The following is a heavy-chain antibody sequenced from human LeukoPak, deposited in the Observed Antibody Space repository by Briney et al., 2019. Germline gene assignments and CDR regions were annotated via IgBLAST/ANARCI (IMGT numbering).Heavy chain of an antibody. J-gene: IGHJ3*02. CDR1: RYTFTGYY. CDR2: INPNSGGT. V-gene: IGHV1-2*02. CDR3: ARETSRMSGSWYIVRGSDDAFDI. D-gene: IGHD6-13*01. Sequence: GASVKVSCKASRYTFTGYYMHWVRQAPGQGLEWMGWINPNSGGTNSAQKFQGRVTMTRDTSISTAYMELSRLRSDDTAVYYCARETSRMSGSWYIVRGSDDAFDIWGQGTMVTVSS.